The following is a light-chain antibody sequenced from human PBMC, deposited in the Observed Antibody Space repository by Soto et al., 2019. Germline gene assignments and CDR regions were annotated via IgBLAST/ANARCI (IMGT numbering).Light chain of an antibody. CDR2: KAS. Sequence: DIQMTQSPSTLSASVGDRVTITCRASQSISSWLAWYQQKPGKAPKLLIYKASSLESGVPSRFSGSGSGTEFTLTISSRQPDDFATYYFQQFNNYPWTFGQGTRVEIK. V-gene: IGKV1-5*03. J-gene: IGKJ1*01. CDR1: QSISSW. CDR3: QQFNNYPWT.